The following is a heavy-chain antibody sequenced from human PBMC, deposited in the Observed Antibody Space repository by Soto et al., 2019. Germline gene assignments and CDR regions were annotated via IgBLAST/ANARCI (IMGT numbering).Heavy chain of an antibody. D-gene: IGHD5-12*01. V-gene: IGHV4-34*01. Sequence: PSETLSLTCAVYGGTFSGYYWSWIRQPPGKGLEWIGEINHSGSTNYSPSLKSRVTISIDTSKNQFSLKLSSVTAADTAVYYCARGDLSYDVNWGQGTLVTVSS. CDR2: INHSGST. J-gene: IGHJ4*02. CDR3: ARGDLSYDVN. CDR1: GGTFSGYY.